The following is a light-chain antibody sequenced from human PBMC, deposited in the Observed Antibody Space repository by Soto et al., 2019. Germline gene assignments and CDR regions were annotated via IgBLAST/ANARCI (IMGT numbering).Light chain of an antibody. V-gene: IGKV3D-15*01. J-gene: IGKJ1*01. CDR1: QSVSSSY. CDR2: GAS. CDR3: QQYNNWPWT. Sequence: DIVLRQSPCTLSLSPGERATLSCRASQSVSSSYLAWYQQKPGKAPRLLIYGASNRATGIPGRFSGSGSGTEFTLTISSLQSEDFAVYYCQQYNNWPWTFGQGTKVDIK.